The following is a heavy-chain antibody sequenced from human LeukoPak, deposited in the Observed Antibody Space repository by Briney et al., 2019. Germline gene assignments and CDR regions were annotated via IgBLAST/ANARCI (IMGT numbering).Heavy chain of an antibody. D-gene: IGHD3-3*01. J-gene: IGHJ6*02. CDR2: IYHSGST. CDR1: GGSISSSNW. V-gene: IGHV4-4*02. Sequence: SETLSLTCTVSGGSISSSNWWSWVRQPPGKGLEWIGEIYHSGSTNYNPSLKSRVTISVDKSKNQFSLKLSSVTAADTAVYYCARVRFLEWSPPYYYGMDVWGQGTTVTVSS. CDR3: ARVRFLEWSPPYYYGMDV.